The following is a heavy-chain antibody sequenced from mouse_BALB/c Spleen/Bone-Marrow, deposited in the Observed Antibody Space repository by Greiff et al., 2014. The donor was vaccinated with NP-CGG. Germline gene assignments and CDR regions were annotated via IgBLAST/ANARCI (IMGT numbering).Heavy chain of an antibody. CDR3: TTYYGSRFTY. CDR1: GSNIKDTY. J-gene: IGHJ3*01. CDR2: IDPANGNT. D-gene: IGHD2-9*01. V-gene: IGHV14-3*02. Sequence: EVKLMESGAELVKPGASVKLSCTASGSNIKDTYMHWVKQRPEQGLEWIGRIDPANGNTKYDPKFQGKATITADTSSNTAYLQLSSLPSEDTAVYYCTTYYGSRFTYWGQGTLVTVSA.